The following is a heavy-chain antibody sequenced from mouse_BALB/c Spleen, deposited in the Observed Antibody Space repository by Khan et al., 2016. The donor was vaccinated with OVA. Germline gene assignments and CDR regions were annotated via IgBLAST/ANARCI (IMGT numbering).Heavy chain of an antibody. D-gene: IGHD3-1*01. CDR2: IYPGSGST. CDR1: GYTFTDYV. Sequence: QVQLKESGPELVKPGASVKMSCKASGYTFTDYVINWVKQRTGQGLEWIGDIYPGSGSTYYNEKCKGKAKLTADKSSNTAYMQLSSLTFEDSAVYFCAIGGYSGFAYWGRGTLVTVSA. J-gene: IGHJ3*01. CDR3: AIGGYSGFAY. V-gene: IGHV1-77*01.